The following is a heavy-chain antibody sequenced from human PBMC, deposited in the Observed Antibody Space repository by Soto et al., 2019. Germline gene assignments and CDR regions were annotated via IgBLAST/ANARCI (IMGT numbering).Heavy chain of an antibody. J-gene: IGHJ5*02. CDR2: IYYSGST. D-gene: IGHD2-8*01. V-gene: IGHV4-31*03. Sequence: SVTLPLTCTVSGGSISSGGYYWSWIRQHPWKGLEWIGYIYYSGSTYYNPSLKSRVTISVDTSKNQFSLKLSSVTAAGTAVYYCARGICTNGVYYVYNWFDPRGQGTLVTVSS. CDR3: ARGICTNGVYYVYNWFDP. CDR1: GGSISSGGYY.